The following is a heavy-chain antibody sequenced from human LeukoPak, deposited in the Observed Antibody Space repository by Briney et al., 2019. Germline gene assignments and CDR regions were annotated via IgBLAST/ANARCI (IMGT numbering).Heavy chain of an antibody. D-gene: IGHD3-22*01. V-gene: IGHV1-2*02. CDR3: ARTHRTYYYDSSGFTPADY. CDR2: INPNSGGT. J-gene: IGHJ4*02. CDR1: GYTFTGYY. Sequence: ASVKVSCKASGYTFTGYYMHWVRQAPGQGLEWMGWINPNSGGTNYAQKFQGRVTMTTDTSTSTAYMELRSLRSDDTAVYYCARTHRTYYYDSSGFTPADYWGQGTLVTVSS.